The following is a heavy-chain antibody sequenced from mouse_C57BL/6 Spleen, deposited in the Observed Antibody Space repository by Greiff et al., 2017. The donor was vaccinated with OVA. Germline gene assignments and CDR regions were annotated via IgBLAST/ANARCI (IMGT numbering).Heavy chain of an antibody. CDR3: ARILRYAMDD. CDR1: GYTFTSYW. J-gene: IGHJ4*01. V-gene: IGHV1-69*01. Sequence: VQLQQPGAELVMPGASVKLSCKASGYTFTSYWMHWVKQRPGQGLEWIGEIDPSDSYTNYNQKFKGKSTLTVDKSSSTAYMQLSSLTSEDSAVDYCARILRYAMDDWGQGTSVTVSS. D-gene: IGHD1-1*01. CDR2: IDPSDSYT.